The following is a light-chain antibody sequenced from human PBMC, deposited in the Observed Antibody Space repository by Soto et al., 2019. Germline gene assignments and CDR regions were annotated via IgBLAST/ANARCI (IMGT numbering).Light chain of an antibody. Sequence: EIQMTQSPSTLSASVRERVTLTCRASQGISNYLAWYQQKPGKVPKLLIYAASTLQAGVPSRFSGSGSGTDFTLTISSLQPEDVATYYCQKYDSAPRTFGQGTKVEIK. J-gene: IGKJ1*01. CDR1: QGISNY. CDR2: AAS. V-gene: IGKV1-27*01. CDR3: QKYDSAPRT.